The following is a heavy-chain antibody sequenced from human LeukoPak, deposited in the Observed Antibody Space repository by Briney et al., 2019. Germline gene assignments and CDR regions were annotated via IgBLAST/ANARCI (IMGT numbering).Heavy chain of an antibody. D-gene: IGHD3-10*01. CDR1: GFTFTSYA. CDR2: ISGGGGNT. Sequence: GGSLRLSCAASGFTFTSYALSWVRQAPGKGLEWVSTISGGGGNTYYADSVKGRFTISRDSSKNTLYLQMNSLRAEDTAVYYCAKGYYGSGSPYDYWGQGTLVTVSS. CDR3: AKGYYGSGSPYDY. V-gene: IGHV3-23*01. J-gene: IGHJ4*02.